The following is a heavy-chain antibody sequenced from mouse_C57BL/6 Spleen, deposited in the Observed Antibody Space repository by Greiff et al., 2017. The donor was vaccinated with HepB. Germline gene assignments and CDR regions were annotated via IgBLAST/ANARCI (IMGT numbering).Heavy chain of an antibody. CDR1: GFTFSSYG. CDR2: ISSGGSYT. D-gene: IGHD2-10*02. Sequence: EVMLVESGGDLVKPGGSLKLSCAASGFTFSSYGMSWVRQTPDKRLEWVATISSGGSYTYYPDSVKGRFTISRDNAKNTLYLQMSSLKSEDTAMYYCARQGYGNSAWFAYWDQGTLVTVSA. V-gene: IGHV5-6*02. J-gene: IGHJ3*01. CDR3: ARQGYGNSAWFAY.